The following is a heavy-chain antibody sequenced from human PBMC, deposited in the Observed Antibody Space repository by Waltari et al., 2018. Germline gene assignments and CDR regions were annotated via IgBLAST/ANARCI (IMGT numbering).Heavy chain of an antibody. CDR2: ISHSGST. J-gene: IGHJ6*02. Sequence: QVQLQQWGAGLLKPSETLSPTCAVHGGSFSGYFWSWNRQTPGAGLEWIGEISHSGSTNYNPSLQSRVTVSKDTSKNQFSLELTSVTAADTAVYFCARLSRRSGTPVFGGRNYYGMDVWGQGTTVTVSS. D-gene: IGHD1-1*01. CDR3: ARLSRRSGTPVFGGRNYYGMDV. V-gene: IGHV4-34*01. CDR1: GGSFSGYF.